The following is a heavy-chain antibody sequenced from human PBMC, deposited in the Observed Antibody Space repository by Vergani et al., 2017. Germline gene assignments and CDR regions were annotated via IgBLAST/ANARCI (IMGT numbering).Heavy chain of an antibody. CDR2: IIPILGIA. CDR3: AREGLSDRRRAFDI. CDR1: GGTFSSYT. Sequence: QVQLVQSGAEVKKPGSSVKVSCKASGGTFSSYTISWVRQAPGQGLEWMGRIIPILGIANYAQKFQGRVTITADKSTSTAYMELSSLRSEDTAVYYCAREGLSDRRRAFDIWGQGTTVTVSS. J-gene: IGHJ3*02. V-gene: IGHV1-69*08. D-gene: IGHD1-14*01.